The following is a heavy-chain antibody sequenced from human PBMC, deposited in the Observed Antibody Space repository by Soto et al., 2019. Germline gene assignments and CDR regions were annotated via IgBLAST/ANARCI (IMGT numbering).Heavy chain of an antibody. CDR1: GGTFSSYA. CDR3: AGAVVGASLAGGRYYGMDV. D-gene: IGHD1-26*01. CDR2: LIPIFVTA. J-gene: IGHJ6*02. V-gene: IGHV1-69*01. Sequence: QVQLVQSGAEVKKPGSSVNVSCKASGGTFSSYAISWVRQAPGQGLEWMGGLIPIFVTANYAQKLQGRVTITADESTSTAYMELSRLRSADRAVYDGAGAVVGASLAGGRYYGMDVWGQGTTVTVSS.